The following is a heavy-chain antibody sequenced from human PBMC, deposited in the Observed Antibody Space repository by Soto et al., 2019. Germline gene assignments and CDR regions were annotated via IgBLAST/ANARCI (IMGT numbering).Heavy chain of an antibody. CDR2: ISYDGSNK. J-gene: IGHJ4*02. CDR3: VLDRSGGSYRGPFDY. CDR1: GFTFSSYA. Sequence: GGSLRLSCAASGFTFSSYAMHWVRQAPGKGLEWVAVISYDGSNKYYADSVKGRSTISRDNSKNTLYLQMNSLRAEDTAVYSCVLDRSGGSYRGPFDYWGEGALVAVSS. D-gene: IGHD1-26*01. V-gene: IGHV3-30-3*01.